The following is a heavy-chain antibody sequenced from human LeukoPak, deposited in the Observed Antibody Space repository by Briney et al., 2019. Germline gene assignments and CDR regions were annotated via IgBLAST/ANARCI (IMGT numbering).Heavy chain of an antibody. CDR1: GFSFSTYA. D-gene: IGHD4-17*01. CDR3: VKEGLRTVTTFRAFDI. V-gene: IGHV3-64D*08. CDR2: ISSSGGST. Sequence: PGGSLRLSCSASGFSFSTYAMHWVRQAPGKGLEYVSAISSSGGSTYSADSVMGRVTISRDNSKNTLYLQMSSLRPEDTAVYYCVKEGLRTVTTFRAFDIWGQGTMVTVSS. J-gene: IGHJ3*02.